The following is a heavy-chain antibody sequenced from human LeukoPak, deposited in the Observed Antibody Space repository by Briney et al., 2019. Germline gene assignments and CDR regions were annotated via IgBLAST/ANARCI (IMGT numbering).Heavy chain of an antibody. V-gene: IGHV1-2*02. CDR3: ARGIDGYCSGGSCYLFDY. J-gene: IGHJ4*02. CDR1: GYTFTGYY. CDR2: INPNSGGT. Sequence: ASVKVSCKASGYTFTGYYKHWVRQAPGQGLEWMGWINPNSGGTNYAQKFQGRVTMTRDTSISTAYMELSRLRSDDTAVYYCARGIDGYCSGGSCYLFDYWGQGTLVTVSS. D-gene: IGHD2-15*01.